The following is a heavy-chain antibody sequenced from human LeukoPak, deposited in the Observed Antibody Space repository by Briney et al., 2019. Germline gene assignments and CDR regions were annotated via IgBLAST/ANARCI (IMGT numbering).Heavy chain of an antibody. D-gene: IGHD3-22*01. V-gene: IGHV4-59*01. CDR2: IYYTGST. CDR3: ARDYTMTHAFDI. J-gene: IGHJ3*02. Sequence: WDTLSLTCTVSGGSISSYYWSWIRQPPGKGLEWIGYIYYTGSTNYNPSLKSRVTISVDTSKNQVSLKLSSVTAADTAVYYCARDYTMTHAFDIWGQGTMVTVSS. CDR1: GGSISSYY.